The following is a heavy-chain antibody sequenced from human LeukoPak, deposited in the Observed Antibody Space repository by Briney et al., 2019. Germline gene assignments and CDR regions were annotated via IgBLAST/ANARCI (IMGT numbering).Heavy chain of an antibody. CDR3: AKRHSRGLYYFDY. V-gene: IGHV3-23*01. Sequence: GGSLRLSCAASGFTFSTYAVSWVRQAPGKGLEWVSTFGSGGNTYYADSVKGRFTISRDNSKNTLYLQMNSLRAEDTAIYYCAKRHSRGLYYFDYWGQGTLVTVSS. CDR2: FGSGGNT. CDR1: GFTFSTYA. D-gene: IGHD3-3*02. J-gene: IGHJ4*02.